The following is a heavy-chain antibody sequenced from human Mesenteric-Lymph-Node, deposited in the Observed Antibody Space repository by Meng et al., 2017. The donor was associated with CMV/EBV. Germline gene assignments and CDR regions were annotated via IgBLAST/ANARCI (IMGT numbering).Heavy chain of an antibody. V-gene: IGHV4-39*07. J-gene: IGHJ6*02. CDR2: IHYSGST. D-gene: IGHD4-17*01. Sequence: GSLRLSCTVSGGSVSSTSYYWGWIRQSPGKGLEWIGSIHYSGSTYYNPSLKSRVTVSVDTSNDKFSLTVNSVTAADTAFYYCARVRGNYGAYGYYYYYPMDVWGQGTTVTVSS. CDR3: ARVRGNYGAYGYYYYYPMDV. CDR1: GGSVSSTSYY.